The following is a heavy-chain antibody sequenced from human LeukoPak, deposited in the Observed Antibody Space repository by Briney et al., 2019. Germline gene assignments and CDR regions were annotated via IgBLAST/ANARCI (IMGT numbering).Heavy chain of an antibody. CDR1: GGSISSGSYY. V-gene: IGHV4-61*01. CDR3: ARGGGLGYYYYYMDV. D-gene: IGHD3/OR15-3a*01. CDR2: IYYSGST. Sequence: SQTLSLTCTVSGGSISSGSYYWSRIRQPPGKGLEWNGYIYYSGSTNYNPSLTSRVTISVDTSKNQFSLKLSSVTAADTAVYYCARGGGLGYYYYYMDVWGKGTTVTISS. J-gene: IGHJ6*03.